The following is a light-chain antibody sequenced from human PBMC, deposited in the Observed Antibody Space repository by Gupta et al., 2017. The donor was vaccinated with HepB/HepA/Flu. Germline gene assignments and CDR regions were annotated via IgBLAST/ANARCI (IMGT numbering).Light chain of an antibody. CDR2: EVA. J-gene: IGLJ2*01. V-gene: IGLV2-23*02. CDR3: YSYTGCNAYLP. CDR1: SRDVGTYDL. Sequence: QSAVTQPASVPGSLGPSTTISCPRTSRDVGTYDLVSWYQQAPGKAPKLIIYEVAKRPSGISSRFSGSKSGNTASLTISGLQAGDEADYYCYSYTGCNAYLPFGGGTKLTVL.